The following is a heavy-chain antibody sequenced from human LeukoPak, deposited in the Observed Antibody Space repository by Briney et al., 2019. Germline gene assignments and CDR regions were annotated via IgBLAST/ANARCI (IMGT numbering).Heavy chain of an antibody. CDR2: IYYSGST. CDR3: ARVADNWMYYFDY. V-gene: IGHV4-59*08. CDR1: GGSISNNY. J-gene: IGHJ4*02. Sequence: SETLSLTCTVSGGSISNNYWSWIRQPPGKGLEWIGYIYYSGSTNYNPSLKSRVTISVDTSKNQFSLKLSSVTAADTAVYYCARVADNWMYYFDYWGQGTLVTVSS. D-gene: IGHD1-1*01.